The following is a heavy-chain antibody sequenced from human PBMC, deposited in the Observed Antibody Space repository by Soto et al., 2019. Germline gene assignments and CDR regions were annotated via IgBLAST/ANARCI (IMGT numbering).Heavy chain of an antibody. CDR2: ISYDGSNK. V-gene: IGHV3-30-3*01. CDR1: GFTFSSYA. D-gene: IGHD2-2*01. J-gene: IGHJ4*02. CDR3: AREGCSSTSCYPYYFDY. Sequence: GGSLRLSCAASGFTFSSYAMHWVRQAPGKGLEWVAVISYDGSNKYYADSVKGRFTISRDNSKNTLYLQMNSLRAEDTAVYYCAREGCSSTSCYPYYFDYWGQGTLVTVSS.